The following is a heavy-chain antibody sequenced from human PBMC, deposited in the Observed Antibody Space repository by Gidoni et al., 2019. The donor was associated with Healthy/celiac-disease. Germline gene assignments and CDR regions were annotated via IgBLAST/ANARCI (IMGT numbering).Heavy chain of an antibody. CDR1: GGSFSGYY. Sequence: QVQLQQWGAGLLKPSETLSLTCAVYGGSFSGYYWSWIRQPPGKGLEWIGEINHSGSTNYNPSLKSRVTISVDTSKNQFSLKLSSVTAADTAVYYCARLCSSTSCYRDYYYGMDVWGQGTTVTVSS. CDR3: ARLCSSTSCYRDYYYGMDV. D-gene: IGHD2-2*01. V-gene: IGHV4-34*01. J-gene: IGHJ6*02. CDR2: INHSGST.